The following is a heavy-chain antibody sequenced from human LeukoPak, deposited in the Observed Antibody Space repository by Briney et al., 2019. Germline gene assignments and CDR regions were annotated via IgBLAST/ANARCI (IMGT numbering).Heavy chain of an antibody. D-gene: IGHD3-10*01. CDR3: AKETASDFGGAVDY. J-gene: IGHJ4*02. Sequence: GGSLRLSCAASGFTFSSYAMSWVRQAPGKGLEWVSAISGSGGSTYYADSVKGRFTISRDNSKNTLYLQINSLRAEDTAVYYCAKETASDFGGAVDYWGQGTLVTVSS. CDR2: ISGSGGST. CDR1: GFTFSSYA. V-gene: IGHV3-23*01.